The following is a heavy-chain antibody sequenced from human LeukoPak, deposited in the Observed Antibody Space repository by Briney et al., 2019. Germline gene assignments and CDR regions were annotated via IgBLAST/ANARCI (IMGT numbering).Heavy chain of an antibody. V-gene: IGHV1-69*13. Sequence: GASVKVSCKASGGTFSSYAISWVRQAPGQGLEWMGGIIPIFGTADYAQKFQGGVTITADESTSTAYMELSSLRSEDTAVYYCARGQYQLLYEKYNWFDPWGQGTLVTVSS. CDR3: ARGQYQLLYEKYNWFDP. CDR2: IIPIFGTA. J-gene: IGHJ5*02. CDR1: GGTFSSYA. D-gene: IGHD2-2*02.